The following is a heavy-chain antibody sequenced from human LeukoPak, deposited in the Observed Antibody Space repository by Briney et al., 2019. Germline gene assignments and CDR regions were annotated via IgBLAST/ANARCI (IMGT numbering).Heavy chain of an antibody. CDR1: GFTFSSYA. CDR3: ARDSRRKEYSFDY. D-gene: IGHD2/OR15-2a*01. J-gene: IGHJ4*02. CDR2: ISYDGSNK. V-gene: IGHV3-30-3*01. Sequence: GRSLRLSCAASGFTFSSYAMHWVRQAPGKGLGWVAVISYDGSNKYYADSVKGRFTISRDNSKNTLYLQMNSLRAEDTAVYYCARDSRRKEYSFDYWGQGTLVTVSS.